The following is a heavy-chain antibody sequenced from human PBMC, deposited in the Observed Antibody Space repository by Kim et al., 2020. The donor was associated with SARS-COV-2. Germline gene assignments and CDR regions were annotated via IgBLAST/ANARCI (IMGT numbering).Heavy chain of an antibody. CDR1: GFTFSSYG. CDR3: AKLRYFDWSPIDY. V-gene: IGHV3-30*18. Sequence: GGSLRLSCAASGFTFSSYGMHWVRQAPGKVLEWVAVISYDGSNKYYADSVKGRFTISRDNSKNTLYLQMNSLRAEDTAVYYCAKLRYFDWSPIDYWGQGTLVTVSS. CDR2: ISYDGSNK. J-gene: IGHJ4*02. D-gene: IGHD3-9*01.